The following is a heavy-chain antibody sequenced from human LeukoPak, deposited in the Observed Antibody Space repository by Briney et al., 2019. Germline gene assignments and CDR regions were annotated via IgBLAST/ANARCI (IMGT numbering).Heavy chain of an antibody. CDR3: ARRSGGSCYSM. D-gene: IGHD2-15*01. CDR2: INHSGST. V-gene: IGHV4-34*01. Sequence: SETLSLTCAVYGGSFSGYYWSWIRQPPGKGLEWIGEINHSGSTNYNPSLKSRVTISVDTSKNQFTLKLSSVTAADTAVYYCARRSGGSCYSMWGQGTLVTVSS. J-gene: IGHJ4*02. CDR1: GGSFSGYY.